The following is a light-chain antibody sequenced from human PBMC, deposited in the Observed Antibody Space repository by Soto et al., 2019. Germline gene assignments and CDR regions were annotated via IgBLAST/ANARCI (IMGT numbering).Light chain of an antibody. CDR3: QQYDNLPIT. CDR1: QSLEYSDGKTY. J-gene: IGKJ5*01. Sequence: DAVLTQSPLSLPVTPGQPASISCRSSQSLEYSDGKTYLNRYQQRPGQSPRRLIYDASNLETGVPSRFSGSGSGTDFTFTISSLQPEDIATYYCQQYDNLPITFGQGTRLEIK. CDR2: DAS. V-gene: IGKV2D-30*01.